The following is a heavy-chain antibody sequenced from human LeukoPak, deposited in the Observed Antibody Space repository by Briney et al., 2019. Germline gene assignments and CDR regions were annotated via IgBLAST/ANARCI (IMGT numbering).Heavy chain of an antibody. CDR1: GGSISSGSYY. D-gene: IGHD1-26*01. Sequence: KTSETLSLTCTVSGGSISSGSYYWSWIRQPAGKGLEWIGRIYTRGSTNYNPSLKSRVTISVDTSKNQFSLKLSSVTAADTAVYYCARVRRGSYHNFDYWGQGTLVTVSS. J-gene: IGHJ4*02. V-gene: IGHV4-61*02. CDR2: IYTRGST. CDR3: ARVRRGSYHNFDY.